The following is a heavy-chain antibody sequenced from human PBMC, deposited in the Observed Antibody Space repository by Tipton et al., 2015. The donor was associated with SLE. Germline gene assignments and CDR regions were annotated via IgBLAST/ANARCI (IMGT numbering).Heavy chain of an antibody. V-gene: IGHV4-34*01. CDR2: IYYSGTT. CDR3: ARREGLAAAVDY. CDR1: GGLFSGYY. D-gene: IGHD6-13*01. Sequence: TLFLTCALHGGLFSGYYWTWIRQSPGKGLEWIGSIYYSGTTYYNPSLKSRVTISVDTSKNQFSLKLNSVTAADTAVYYCARREGLAAAVDYWGQGTLVTVSS. J-gene: IGHJ4*02.